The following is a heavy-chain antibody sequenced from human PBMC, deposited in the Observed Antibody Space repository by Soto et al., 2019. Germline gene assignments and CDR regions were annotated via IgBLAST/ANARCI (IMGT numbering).Heavy chain of an antibody. CDR3: AIHPYSAPYITIVATAIVLDAFDI. V-gene: IGHV4-39*01. Sequence: SETLSLTCPLPGCSIRTTSYYWGWIRQPPGTGLEWIGSMYYSGRTFSKPSLKSRVTISVDTSKNKWSMKLSSVTASDTAVYYCAIHPYSAPYITIVATAIVLDAFDIWGQGTMVT. J-gene: IGHJ3*02. D-gene: IGHD2-2*01. CDR1: GCSIRTTSYY. CDR2: MYYSGRT.